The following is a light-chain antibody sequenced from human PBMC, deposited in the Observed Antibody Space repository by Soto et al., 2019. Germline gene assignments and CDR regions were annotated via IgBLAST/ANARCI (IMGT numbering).Light chain of an antibody. J-gene: IGKJ5*01. CDR3: QVRTNWSIA. CDR2: DAS. Sequence: EIVLTQSPGTLSLSPGERATLSCRSSQSVSSYLAWYQQKPGQAPRLLIYDASNRATGIPARFSGSGSGTDFTLTISSLEPEDFAVYYCQVRTNWSIAFGRGTRLEIK. V-gene: IGKV3-11*01. CDR1: QSVSSY.